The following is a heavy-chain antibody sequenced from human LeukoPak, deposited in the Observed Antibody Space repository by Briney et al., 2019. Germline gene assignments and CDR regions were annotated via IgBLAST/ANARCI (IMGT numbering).Heavy chain of an antibody. Sequence: SETLSLTCAVSGGSISSDNWWSWVGQPPEKGLEWIGEIYHSGSTNYNPSLKSRVTVSVDTSKNQFSLKLSSVTAADTAVYYCARGNGDVSFDYWGQGTLVTVSS. J-gene: IGHJ4*02. V-gene: IGHV4-4*02. CDR3: ARGNGDVSFDY. CDR1: GGSISSDNW. CDR2: IYHSGST. D-gene: IGHD7-27*01.